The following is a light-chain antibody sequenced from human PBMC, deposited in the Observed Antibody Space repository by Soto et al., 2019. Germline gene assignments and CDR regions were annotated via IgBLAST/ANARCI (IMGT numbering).Light chain of an antibody. V-gene: IGKV3-15*01. Sequence: DIVMTQSPATLSVSPGERATLSCRASQSVSSNLAWYQQKLGQAPRLLSYGASTRATDIPTRFSCSGSGTEFTLTITSLQSYDFAVDYGQQYNSWPITFGKGTLLVIK. CDR3: QQYNSWPIT. J-gene: IGKJ5*01. CDR1: QSVSSN. CDR2: GAS.